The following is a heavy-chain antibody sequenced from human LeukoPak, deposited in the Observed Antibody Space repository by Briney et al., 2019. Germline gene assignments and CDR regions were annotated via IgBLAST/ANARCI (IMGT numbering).Heavy chain of an antibody. J-gene: IGHJ4*02. CDR2: ISSSSSYI. CDR3: ARDIKTRYSSSWYFLDY. Sequence: GGSLRLSCAASGFTFSSYAMSWVRQAPGKGLEWVSSISSSSSYIYYADSVKGRFTISRDNAKNSLYLQMNSLRAEDTAVYYCARDIKTRYSSSWYFLDYWGQGTLVTVSS. CDR1: GFTFSSYA. V-gene: IGHV3-21*01. D-gene: IGHD6-13*01.